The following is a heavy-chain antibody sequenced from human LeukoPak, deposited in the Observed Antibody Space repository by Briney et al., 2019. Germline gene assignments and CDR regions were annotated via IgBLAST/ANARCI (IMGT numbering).Heavy chain of an antibody. CDR3: AISTFGGVIVNH. Sequence: GGSLRLSCAASGFTFSSYWMHWVRQAPGKGLVWVSRINNDGSSTNYADSVKGRFTISRDNAKNTLYLQMNSLRAEDTAVYYCAISTFGGVIVNHWGQGTLVTVSS. CDR1: GFTFSSYW. CDR2: INNDGSST. J-gene: IGHJ4*02. D-gene: IGHD3-16*02. V-gene: IGHV3-74*01.